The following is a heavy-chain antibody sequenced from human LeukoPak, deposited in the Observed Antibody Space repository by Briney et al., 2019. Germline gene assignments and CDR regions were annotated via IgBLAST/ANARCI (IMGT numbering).Heavy chain of an antibody. Sequence: TSETLSLTCAVYGGSFSGYYWSWIRQPSGKGLEWIGEINHSGSTNYNPSLKSRVTISVDTSKNQFSLKLSSVTAADTAVYYCARGGLGYCSSTSCYTLWFDPWGQGTLVTVSS. J-gene: IGHJ5*02. CDR3: ARGGLGYCSSTSCYTLWFDP. CDR1: GGSFSGYY. CDR2: INHSGST. D-gene: IGHD2-2*02. V-gene: IGHV4-34*01.